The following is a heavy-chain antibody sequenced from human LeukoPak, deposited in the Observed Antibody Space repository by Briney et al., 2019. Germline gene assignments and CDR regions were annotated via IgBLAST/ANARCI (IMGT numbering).Heavy chain of an antibody. Sequence: SETLSLTCTVSGGSISSYYWSWIRQPPGKGLEWIGNIYYSGSTNYNPSLKSRVTISVDTSKNQFSLKLSSVTAADTAVYYCAREIGGYYDFWSGYTNWFDPWGQGTLVTVSS. D-gene: IGHD3-3*01. CDR2: IYYSGST. CDR3: AREIGGYYDFWSGYTNWFDP. CDR1: GGSISSYY. V-gene: IGHV4-59*12. J-gene: IGHJ5*02.